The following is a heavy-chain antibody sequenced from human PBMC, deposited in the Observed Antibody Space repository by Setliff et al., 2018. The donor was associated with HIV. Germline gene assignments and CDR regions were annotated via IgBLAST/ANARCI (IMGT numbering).Heavy chain of an antibody. CDR2: INHSGST. Sequence: SETLSLTCAVHGGSFSGYYWSWIRQPPGKGLEWIGEINHSGSTNYNPSLKSRVTISVDTSKNQFSLKLSSVTAADTAVYYCASGGRGDGYNPLDYWGQGTLVTVSS. D-gene: IGHD3-10*01. J-gene: IGHJ4*02. V-gene: IGHV4-34*01. CDR3: ASGGRGDGYNPLDY. CDR1: GGSFSGYY.